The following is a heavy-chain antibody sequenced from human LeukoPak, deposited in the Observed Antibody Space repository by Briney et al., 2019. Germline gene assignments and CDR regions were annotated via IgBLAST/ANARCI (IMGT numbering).Heavy chain of an antibody. CDR3: ARQGYGSGRPRYYYYYMDV. J-gene: IGHJ6*03. Sequence: ASVKVSCKASGYTFTDYFIHWVRQAPGQGLEWMGWISAYNGNTNYAQKLQGRVTMTTDTSTSTAYMELRSLRSDDTAVYYCARQGYGSGRPRYYYYYMDVWGKGTTVTISS. CDR1: GYTFTDYF. CDR2: ISAYNGNT. D-gene: IGHD3-10*01. V-gene: IGHV1-18*04.